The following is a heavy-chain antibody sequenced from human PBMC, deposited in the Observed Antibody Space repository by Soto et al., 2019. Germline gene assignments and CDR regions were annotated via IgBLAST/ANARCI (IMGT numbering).Heavy chain of an antibody. CDR3: ARGGTGYYDSSGYYRSFDY. Sequence: GGSLRLSCAASGFTVSSNYMSWVRQAPGKGLEWVSVIYSGGSTYYADSVKGRFTISRDNSKNTLYLQMNSLRAEDTAVYYCARGGTGYYDSSGYYRSFDYWGQGTLVTVSS. J-gene: IGHJ4*02. CDR1: GFTVSSNY. CDR2: IYSGGST. V-gene: IGHV3-53*01. D-gene: IGHD3-22*01.